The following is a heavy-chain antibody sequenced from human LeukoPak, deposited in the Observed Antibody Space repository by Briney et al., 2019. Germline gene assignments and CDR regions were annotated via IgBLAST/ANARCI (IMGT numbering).Heavy chain of an antibody. CDR2: IKPDGSDK. CDR3: ARGGHRQKEF. D-gene: IGHD3-10*01. Sequence: PGGSLRLSCAASGFTFRNYWMTWVRQSPGKGLEWVAIIKPDGSDKYHVDSVKGRFTIFRDNAKNSLYLQMSSLRAEDTAVYYCARGGHRQKEFWGQGTLVTVSS. J-gene: IGHJ4*02. V-gene: IGHV3-7*01. CDR1: GFTFRNYW.